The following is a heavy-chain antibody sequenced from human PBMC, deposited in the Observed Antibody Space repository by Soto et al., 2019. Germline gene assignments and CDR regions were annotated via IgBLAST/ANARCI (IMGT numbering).Heavy chain of an antibody. CDR1: GYDFTTYG. D-gene: IGHD1-1*01. Sequence: QVHLVQSGAEEKNPGASVKVSCKGSGYDFTTYGITWVRQAPGQGLEWMAWISAHNGNTNYAPNLQGRVTVTRDTSTSTAYIELRSLRSDDTAVYYCARGRYGDYWGQGALVTVSS. V-gene: IGHV1-18*01. CDR3: ARGRYGDY. CDR2: ISAHNGNT. J-gene: IGHJ4*02.